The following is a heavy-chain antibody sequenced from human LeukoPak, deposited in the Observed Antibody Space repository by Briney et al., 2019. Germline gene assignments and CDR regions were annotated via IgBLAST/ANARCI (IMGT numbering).Heavy chain of an antibody. V-gene: IGHV3-21*01. CDR1: GFTFISYA. CDR3: AREVGPGDY. CDR2: ISSSSIYT. J-gene: IGHJ4*02. Sequence: SGGSLRLSCASSGFTFISYAMNWVRQAPGKGLEWVSSISSSSIYTYYSDSVKGRFTISRDNAKNSLYLQMNSLRAEDTAVYYCAREVGPGDYWGQGTLVTVSS.